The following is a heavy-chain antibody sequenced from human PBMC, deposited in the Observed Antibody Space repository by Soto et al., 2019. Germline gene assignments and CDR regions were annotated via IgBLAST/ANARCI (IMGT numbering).Heavy chain of an antibody. D-gene: IGHD2-8*01. V-gene: IGHV3-21*01. CDR3: ARSQRNGAMDV. Sequence: GGSLRLSCVASSFTINTYSLNWVRQAPGKGLEWVSSITSGSSFIDYADSVKGRFTISRDDAKNSLFLQMSSLRADDTAVYYCARSQRNGAMDVWGQGTTVTVSS. J-gene: IGHJ6*02. CDR2: ITSGSSFI. CDR1: SFTINTYS.